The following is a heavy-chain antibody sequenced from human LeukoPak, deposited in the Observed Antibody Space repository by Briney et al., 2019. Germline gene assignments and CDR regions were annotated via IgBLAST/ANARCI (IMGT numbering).Heavy chain of an antibody. CDR1: GFTFSSYA. J-gene: IGHJ4*02. D-gene: IGHD3-22*01. CDR2: ISGSGGST. V-gene: IGHV3-23*01. Sequence: GGSLRLSCAASGFTFSSYAMSWVRQAPGKGLEWVSAISGSGGSTYYADSVKGRFTISRDNSKNTLYLQMNSLRAEDTAVYYCAKDQYYYDSSGYFDYWGQGTLVTVSS. CDR3: AKDQYYYDSSGYFDY.